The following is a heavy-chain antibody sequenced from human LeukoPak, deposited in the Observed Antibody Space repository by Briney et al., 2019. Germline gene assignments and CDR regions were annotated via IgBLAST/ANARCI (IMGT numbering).Heavy chain of an antibody. CDR2: IYKSGTT. D-gene: IGHD2/OR15-2a*01. CDR1: GESINPYY. Sequence: PSETLSLTCTVSGESINPYYWNWIRQSAGKGLEWIGHIYKSGTTNFNPSLTSRVTMSLDTSRNQFSLKLRSVTAADTAVYFCAGSFLDYMDVWGKGTTVTVSS. J-gene: IGHJ6*03. V-gene: IGHV4-4*07. CDR3: AGSFLDYMDV.